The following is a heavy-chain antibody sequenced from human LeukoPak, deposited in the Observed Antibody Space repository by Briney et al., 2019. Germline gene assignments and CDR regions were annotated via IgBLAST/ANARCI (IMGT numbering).Heavy chain of an antibody. Sequence: SETLSLTCAVSGGSISSGGYSWSWIRQPPGKGLEWIGYTYYSGSTYYNPSLKSRVTISVDTSKNQFSLKLSSVTAADTAVYYCARDQRCSGGSCSEYNWFDPWGQGTLVTVSS. V-gene: IGHV4-30-4*07. CDR1: GGSISSGGYS. CDR3: ARDQRCSGGSCSEYNWFDP. J-gene: IGHJ5*02. D-gene: IGHD2-15*01. CDR2: TYYSGST.